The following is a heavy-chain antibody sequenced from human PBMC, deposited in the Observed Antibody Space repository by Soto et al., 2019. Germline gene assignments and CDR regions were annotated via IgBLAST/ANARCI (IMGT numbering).Heavy chain of an antibody. D-gene: IGHD2-15*01. CDR1: GGSFSGYY. V-gene: IGHV4-34*01. J-gene: IGHJ6*04. Sequence: PSETLSLTCFVYGGSFSGYYWSWIRQPPGKGLEWIGEINHSGSTNYNPSLKSRVTISVDTYKNQFSLKLSSVTAADTAVYYCARSRRAYCSGGSCYTTPYYYYGMDVWGKGTTVTVSS. CDR3: ARSRRAYCSGGSCYTTPYYYYGMDV. CDR2: INHSGST.